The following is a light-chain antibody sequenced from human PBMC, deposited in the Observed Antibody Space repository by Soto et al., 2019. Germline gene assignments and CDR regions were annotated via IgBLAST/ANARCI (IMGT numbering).Light chain of an antibody. V-gene: IGKV3-20*01. J-gene: IGKJ3*01. CDR3: QQYSSSPPST. CDR1: QSVSSSY. CDR2: GAS. Sequence: EIVLTQSPGTLSLSPGERATLSCRASQSVSSSYLAWYQQKPGQAPRLLIYGASSRATGIPDRFSGSGSGTDFTLTISRLEPADFAVYYCQQYSSSPPSTFGPGTKVDIK.